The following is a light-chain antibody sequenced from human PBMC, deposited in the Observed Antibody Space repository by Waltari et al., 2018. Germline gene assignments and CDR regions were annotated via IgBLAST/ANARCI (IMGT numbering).Light chain of an antibody. V-gene: IGLV7-43*01. CDR1: TGTVTSGFY. CDR3: LLYFGGTQLV. Sequence: TVVTQEPSLTVSPGGTVTLTCASSTGTVTSGFYPSWFQQKPGQAPMALIYSTNNRHSWTPARFSGSLLGGKAALTLSGVQPEDEAEYYCLLYFGGTQLVFGGGTKLTVL. J-gene: IGLJ2*01. CDR2: STN.